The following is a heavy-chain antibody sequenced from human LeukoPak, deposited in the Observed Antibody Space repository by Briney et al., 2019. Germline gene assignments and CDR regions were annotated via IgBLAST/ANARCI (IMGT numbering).Heavy chain of an antibody. CDR1: GFTFSSYW. CDR3: ARAPSEIGGYYPEYFRH. V-gene: IGHV3-74*01. Sequence: GGSLRLSCAASGFTFSSYWMHWVRQAPGKGLVWVSRIKSDGSTNYADSVKRRFTISRDNAKNTVSLQMNSLRAEDTGVYYCARAPSEIGGYYPEYFRHWGQGTLVTVSS. J-gene: IGHJ1*01. D-gene: IGHD3-22*01. CDR2: IKSDGST.